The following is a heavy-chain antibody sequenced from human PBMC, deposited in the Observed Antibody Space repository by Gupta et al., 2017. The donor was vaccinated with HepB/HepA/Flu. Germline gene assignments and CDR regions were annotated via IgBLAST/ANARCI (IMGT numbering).Heavy chain of an antibody. CDR3: ARTPGGGFNYGSYSYNYYYMDV. CDR2: IFSNDEK. J-gene: IGHJ6*03. V-gene: IGHV2-26*01. D-gene: IGHD3-10*01. Sequence: QVTLKESGPVVVKPTETLTLTCTVSGFSLSNAGMGVSWIRQPPGEALEWLAHIFSNDEKSYNTSLRSRLTISKDTSKSQVVLNMTNLDPVDTATYYCARTPGGGFNYGSYSYNYYYMDVWGKGTTVTVSS. CDR1: GFSLSNAGMG.